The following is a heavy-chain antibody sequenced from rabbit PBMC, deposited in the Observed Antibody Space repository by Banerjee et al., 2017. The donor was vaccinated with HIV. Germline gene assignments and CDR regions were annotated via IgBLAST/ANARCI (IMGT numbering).Heavy chain of an antibody. Sequence: QSLEESGGDLVKPGASLTLTCTASGFSFSSSYYMCWFRQAPGKGLEWSACIYGGSSGSTYYASWAKGRFTISKTSSTTVTLQMTSLTAADTATYFCARAPNYYIYSVAGYGYTTNYLNLWGPGTLVTVS. CDR2: IYGGSSGST. CDR1: GFSFSSSYY. V-gene: IGHV1S40*01. D-gene: IGHD6-1*01. CDR3: ARAPNYYIYSVAGYGYTTNYLNL. J-gene: IGHJ4*01.